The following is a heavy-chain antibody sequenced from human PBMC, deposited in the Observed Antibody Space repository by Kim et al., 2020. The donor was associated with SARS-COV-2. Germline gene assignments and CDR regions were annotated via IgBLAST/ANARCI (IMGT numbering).Heavy chain of an antibody. CDR1: GGTLRGYS. Sequence: SVKVSCKVSGGTLRGYSITWVRQAPGQGLEWMGGIVPMFDNKRYAQKFQGRFTITADESTSTAYMELNRLTSEDTAVYYCAIGAGFGDYGHNWFDPWGQGTLVTVST. J-gene: IGHJ5*02. CDR2: IVPMFDNK. D-gene: IGHD4-17*01. V-gene: IGHV1-69*13. CDR3: AIGAGFGDYGHNWFDP.